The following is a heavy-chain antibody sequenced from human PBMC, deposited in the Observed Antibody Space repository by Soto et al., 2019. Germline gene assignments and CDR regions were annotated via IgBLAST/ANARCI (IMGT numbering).Heavy chain of an antibody. CDR2: IYDSGST. CDR1: GGSISSDGYY. CDR3: ASQATGWYPDY. Sequence: QVELQESGPGLVKPSQTLSLTCTVSGGSISSDGYYWSWVRQHPGKGLEWIGYIYDSGSTYYNPSLKSRVTISIDTSKNQFSLKLTSVTAADTAVYYCASQATGWYPDYWGQGTLVTVSS. J-gene: IGHJ4*02. V-gene: IGHV4-31*03. D-gene: IGHD6-19*01.